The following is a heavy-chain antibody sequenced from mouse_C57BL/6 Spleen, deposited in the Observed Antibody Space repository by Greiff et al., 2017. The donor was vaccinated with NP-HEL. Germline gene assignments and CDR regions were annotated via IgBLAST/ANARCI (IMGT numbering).Heavy chain of an antibody. CDR2: INPGSGGP. J-gene: IGHJ2*01. CDR1: GYAFTNYL. CDR3: ARSGIYYASCDY. D-gene: IGHD2-1*01. V-gene: IGHV1-54*01. Sequence: LVESGAELVRPGTSVKVSCKASGYAFTNYLIEWVKQRPGQGLEWIGVINPGSGGPNYNEKFKGKATLTADKSSSTAYMQLSSLTSEDSAVYFCARSGIYYASCDYWGQGTTLTVSS.